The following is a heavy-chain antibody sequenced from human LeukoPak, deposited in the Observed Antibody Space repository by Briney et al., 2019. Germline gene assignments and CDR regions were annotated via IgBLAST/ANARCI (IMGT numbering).Heavy chain of an antibody. CDR3: ARARYQLLLGGLDH. CDR1: GGSISSSNDY. D-gene: IGHD2-2*01. CDR2: IYYSGRT. V-gene: IGHV4-39*01. J-gene: IGHJ4*02. Sequence: PSETLSLTCTVSGGSISSSNDYWAWIRQPPGKGLEWIGNIYYSGRTHYKPSLNSRVTMSVDTSKNQFSLMLSSMTAADTAVYYCARARYQLLLGGLDHWGQGTLVTVSS.